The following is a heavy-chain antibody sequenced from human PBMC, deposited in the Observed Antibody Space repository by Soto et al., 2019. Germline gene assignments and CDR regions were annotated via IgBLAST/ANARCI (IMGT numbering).Heavy chain of an antibody. J-gene: IGHJ4*02. CDR1: GFSLGTNGMC. V-gene: IGHV2-70*01. CDR2: VDWDDDK. CDR3: ARTPLTTGWSVDY. Sequence: GSGPTLVNPTQTLTLTCTFSGFSLGTNGMCVSWIRQPPGKALEWLALVDWDDDKFYSISLRTRLTISRDTSKNQVVLTMTDMDPVDPATYYCARTPLTTGWSVDYWGQGTLVTVSS. D-gene: IGHD6-19*01.